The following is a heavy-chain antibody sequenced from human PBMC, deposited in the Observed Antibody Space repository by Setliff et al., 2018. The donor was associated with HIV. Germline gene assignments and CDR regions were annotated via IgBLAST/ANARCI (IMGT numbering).Heavy chain of an antibody. Sequence: GASVKVSCKTSGYTFKSYDINWVRQAPGQRPEWMARINAGNGNREYSPKFQGRVTITADTSASTMYMELSSLRSEGTAVYYCARVGNNRLQFFDHWGQGTLVTVSS. J-gene: IGHJ4*02. CDR2: INAGNGNR. V-gene: IGHV1-3*01. D-gene: IGHD5-12*01. CDR1: GYTFKSYD. CDR3: ARVGNNRLQFFDH.